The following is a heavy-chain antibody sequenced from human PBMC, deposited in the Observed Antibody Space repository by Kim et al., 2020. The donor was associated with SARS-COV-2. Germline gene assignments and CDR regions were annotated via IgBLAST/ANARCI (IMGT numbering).Heavy chain of an antibody. V-gene: IGHV3-30*18. CDR1: GFTFSSYG. CDR2: ISYDGSNK. J-gene: IGHJ3*02. CDR3: AKARGDYVDAFDI. D-gene: IGHD3-10*02. Sequence: GGSLRLSCAASGFTFSSYGMHWVRQAPGKGLEWVAVISYDGSNKYYADSVKGRFTISRDNSKNTLYLQMNSLRAEDTAVYYCAKARGDYVDAFDIWGQGTMVTVSS.